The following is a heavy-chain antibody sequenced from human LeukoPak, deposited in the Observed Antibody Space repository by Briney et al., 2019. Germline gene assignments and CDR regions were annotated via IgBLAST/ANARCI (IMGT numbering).Heavy chain of an antibody. D-gene: IGHD2-2*01. Sequence: QSGGSLRLSCAASGFTFNTYSMNWVRQAPGKGLEWVSGISWNSGSIGYADSVKGRFTISRDNAKNSLYLQMNSLRAEDTAVYYCAKDRSQGVIVVPRFDPWGQGTLVTVSS. J-gene: IGHJ5*02. V-gene: IGHV3-9*01. CDR3: AKDRSQGVIVVPRFDP. CDR1: GFTFNTYS. CDR2: ISWNSGSI.